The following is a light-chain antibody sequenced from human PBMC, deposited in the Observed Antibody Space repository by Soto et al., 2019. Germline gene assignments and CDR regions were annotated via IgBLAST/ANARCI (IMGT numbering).Light chain of an antibody. V-gene: IGLV1-51*01. CDR2: DNN. CDR3: GTWDSSLSAYV. CDR1: SSNIRNNY. Sequence: QSALTRPPSVSAAPRQKVTISCSGSSSNIRNNYVSWYQQLPGTAPKLLIYDNNKRPSGIPDRFSGSKSGTSATLGITGLQTGDEADYYCGTWDSSLSAYVFGTGTKVTVL. J-gene: IGLJ1*01.